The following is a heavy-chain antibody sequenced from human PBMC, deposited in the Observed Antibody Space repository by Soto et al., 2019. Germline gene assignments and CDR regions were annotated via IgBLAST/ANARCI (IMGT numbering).Heavy chain of an antibody. CDR3: ASHGEQRAEETSLYYYYGMDV. D-gene: IGHD6-25*01. Sequence: PSETLSLTCTVTGGSISSSSYYWGWIRQPPGKGLEWIGSIYYSGSTYYNPSLKSRVTISVDTSKNQFSLKLSSVTAADTAVYYCASHGEQRAEETSLYYYYGMDVWGQGTTVTVSS. CDR1: GGSISSSSYY. J-gene: IGHJ6*02. CDR2: IYYSGST. V-gene: IGHV4-39*01.